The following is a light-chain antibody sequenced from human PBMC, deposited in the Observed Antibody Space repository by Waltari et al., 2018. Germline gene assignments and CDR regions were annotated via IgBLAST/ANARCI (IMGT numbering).Light chain of an antibody. CDR3: QQANSFPYT. J-gene: IGKJ2*01. V-gene: IGKV1-12*01. CDR1: QGISSW. Sequence: DIQLTQSRSSGPASLRERVTITCRASQGISSWLAWYQQKPGKAPKLLIYAASSLQSGVPSRFSGSGSGTEFTLTISSLQPEDFATYYCQQANSFPYTFGQGTKLEIK. CDR2: AAS.